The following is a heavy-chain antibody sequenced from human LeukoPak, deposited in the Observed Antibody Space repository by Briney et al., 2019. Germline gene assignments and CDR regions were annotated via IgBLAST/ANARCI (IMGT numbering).Heavy chain of an antibody. D-gene: IGHD1-26*01. V-gene: IGHV1-69*13. Sequence: SVKVSCKASGGTFSSYAISWVRQAPGQGLEWMGGIIPIFGTANYAQKFQGRVTITADESTSTAYMELSRLRSDDTAVYYCARDDGTLSGSYSTWGQGTLVTVSS. CDR2: IIPIFGTA. CDR1: GGTFSSYA. J-gene: IGHJ5*02. CDR3: ARDDGTLSGSYST.